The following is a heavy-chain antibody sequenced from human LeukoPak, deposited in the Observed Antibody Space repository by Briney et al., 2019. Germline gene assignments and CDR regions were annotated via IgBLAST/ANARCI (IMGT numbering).Heavy chain of an antibody. Sequence: GGSLRLSCAASGFTFSSYWMSWVRQAPGKVLESVANINQDGSEKYYVASVKGRFTISRDNAKNSLYLQMNSLRAEDTAVYYCARSLWPEDYWGQGTLVTVSS. CDR1: GFTFSSYW. V-gene: IGHV3-7*01. CDR3: ARSLWPEDY. CDR2: INQDGSEK. J-gene: IGHJ4*02. D-gene: IGHD2-21*01.